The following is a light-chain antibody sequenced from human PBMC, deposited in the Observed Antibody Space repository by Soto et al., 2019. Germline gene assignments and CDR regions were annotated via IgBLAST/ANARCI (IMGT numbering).Light chain of an antibody. Sequence: QSALTQPASVSGSPGQSITISCTGTSSDVGNYNLGSWYQHHPGTAPKLMVYEVTKRPSGVSSRFSGSKSGNTASLTISGLLAEDDADYSCCSPANRHCAMVFGGGTNLTVL. CDR1: SSDVGNYNL. CDR2: EVT. J-gene: IGLJ3*02. V-gene: IGLV2-23*02. CDR3: CSPANRHCAMV.